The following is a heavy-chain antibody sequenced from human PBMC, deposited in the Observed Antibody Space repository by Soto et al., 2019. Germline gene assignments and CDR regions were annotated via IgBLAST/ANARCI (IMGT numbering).Heavy chain of an antibody. D-gene: IGHD6-6*01. CDR3: TRLESSSSNPNFDY. V-gene: IGHV3-73*01. CDR2: IRSKANSYAT. J-gene: IGHJ4*02. CDR1: GFTFSGSA. Sequence: PGGSLRLSCAASGFTFSGSAMHWVRQASGKGLEWVGRIRSKANSYATAYAASVKGRFTISRDDSKNTAYLQMNSLKTDDTAVYYCTRLESSSSNPNFDYWGQGTLVTVSS.